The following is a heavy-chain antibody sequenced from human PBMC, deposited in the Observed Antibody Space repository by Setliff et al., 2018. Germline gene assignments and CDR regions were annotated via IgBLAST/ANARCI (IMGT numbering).Heavy chain of an antibody. CDR3: TSTTLDF. D-gene: IGHD1-1*01. J-gene: IGHJ4*02. V-gene: IGHV3-49*04. Sequence: GGSLRLSCTASGFTFGDYAMSWVRQAPGKGLEWVGFIRSKAYGGTTEYAASVKGRFTVSRDDSKNTLYLHMNSLRSEDTAMYYCTSTTLDFWGPGTLVTVSS. CDR2: IRSKAYGGTT. CDR1: GFTFGDYA.